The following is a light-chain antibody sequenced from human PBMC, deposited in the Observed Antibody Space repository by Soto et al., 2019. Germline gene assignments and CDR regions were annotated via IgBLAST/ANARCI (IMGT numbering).Light chain of an antibody. CDR1: QNLSRN. J-gene: IGKJ2*01. CDR2: GAS. CDR3: QQYDNWPHT. Sequence: EMVMTQSPATLSVSPGERATLSCRASQNLSRNLAWYQQQPGQAPRLLIYGASNRATGIPARFSGSGSGTDFTLTISSLQSEDFAVYYWQQYDNWPHTFGQGTKLEIK. V-gene: IGKV3-15*01.